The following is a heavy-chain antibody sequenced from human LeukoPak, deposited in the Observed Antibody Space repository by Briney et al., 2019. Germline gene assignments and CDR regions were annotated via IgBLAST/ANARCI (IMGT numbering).Heavy chain of an antibody. V-gene: IGHV3-30-3*01. CDR3: ARSGDYGFWVKTTGVLYYFDY. Sequence: GRSLRLSCADSGFTFSSYAMHWVRQAPGKGLEWVAVISYDGSNKYYADSVKGRFTISRDNSKNTLYLQMNSLRAEDTAVYYCARSGDYGFWVKTTGVLYYFDYWGQGTLVTVSS. CDR1: GFTFSSYA. CDR2: ISYDGSNK. D-gene: IGHD3-3*01. J-gene: IGHJ4*02.